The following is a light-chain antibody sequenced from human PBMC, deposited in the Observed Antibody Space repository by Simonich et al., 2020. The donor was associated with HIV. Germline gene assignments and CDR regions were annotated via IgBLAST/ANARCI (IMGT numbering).Light chain of an antibody. CDR1: QGVLYSSNNKNY. J-gene: IGKJ4*01. V-gene: IGKV4-1*01. CDR2: WAS. CDR3: QQYYGTPLT. Sequence: DIVMPQSPDSLAVSLGERATTNCKSSQGVLYSSNNKNYLVWYQQKPGQPPKLLIYWASTRESGVPDRFSASGSGTDFTLTISSLQAEDVAVYYCQQYYGTPLTFGGGTRVEIK.